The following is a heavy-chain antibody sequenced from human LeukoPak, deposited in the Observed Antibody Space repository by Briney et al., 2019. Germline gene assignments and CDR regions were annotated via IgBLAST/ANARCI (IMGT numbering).Heavy chain of an antibody. J-gene: IGHJ5*02. CDR3: ARAYGIPSLLPYSSTSTWFDP. D-gene: IGHD6-6*01. CDR1: GGSISSSSYY. Sequence: SETLSLTCTVSGGSISSSSYYWGWIRQPPGKGLEWIGSIYYTGSTYYNPSLKSRVTISVDTSKNQFSLRLSSVTAADTAVYYCARAYGIPSLLPYSSTSTWFDPWGQGTLVTVSS. V-gene: IGHV4-39*07. CDR2: IYYTGST.